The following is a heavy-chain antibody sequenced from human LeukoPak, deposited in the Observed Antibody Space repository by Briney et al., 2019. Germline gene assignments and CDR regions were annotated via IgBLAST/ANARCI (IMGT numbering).Heavy chain of an antibody. Sequence: GGSLRLSCAASGFSFSTYAMSWVRQAPGKGLEWVSGISGNGGSTYYEDSVKGRFTISRDNSKNTVFLQVNSLRAEDTAVYYCAKRYYDSSGYFDAFDIWGQGAMVTVSS. D-gene: IGHD3-22*01. CDR2: ISGNGGST. CDR3: AKRYYDSSGYFDAFDI. J-gene: IGHJ3*02. V-gene: IGHV3-23*01. CDR1: GFSFSTYA.